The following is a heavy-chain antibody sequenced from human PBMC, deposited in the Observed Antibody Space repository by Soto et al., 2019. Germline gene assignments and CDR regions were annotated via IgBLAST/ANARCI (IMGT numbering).Heavy chain of an antibody. Sequence: ASETLSLTYTFSGGSISSGDYYWSLIRQPPGKGLEWIGYIYYSGSTYYNPSLKSRVTISVDTSKNQFSLKLSSVTAADTAVYYCARVGGFGATTIDYWGQGTLVTVSS. J-gene: IGHJ4*02. CDR1: GGSISSGDYY. D-gene: IGHD3-10*01. V-gene: IGHV4-30-4*01. CDR2: IYYSGST. CDR3: ARVGGFGATTIDY.